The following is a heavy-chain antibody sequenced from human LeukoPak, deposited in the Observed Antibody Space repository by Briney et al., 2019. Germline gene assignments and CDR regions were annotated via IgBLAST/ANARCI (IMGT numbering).Heavy chain of an antibody. D-gene: IGHD3-22*01. CDR3: TTSWYYDSSAYSNFDY. Sequence: GGSLRLSCAASGFTFSNAWMSWVCQAPGKGLEWVGRSKSKTDGGATDYAAPVKGRFTISRDDSKNTLYLQMNSLKTEDTAVYYCTTSWYYDSSAYSNFDYWGQGTLVTVSS. J-gene: IGHJ4*02. CDR2: SKSKTDGGAT. CDR1: GFTFSNAW. V-gene: IGHV3-15*01.